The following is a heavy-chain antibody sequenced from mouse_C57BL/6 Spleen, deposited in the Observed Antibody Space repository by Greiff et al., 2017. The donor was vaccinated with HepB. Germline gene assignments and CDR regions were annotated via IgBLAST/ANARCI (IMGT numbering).Heavy chain of an antibody. D-gene: IGHD1-1*01. CDR1: GFTFSSYA. V-gene: IGHV5-9-1*02. Sequence: EVMLVESGEGLVKPGGSLKLSCAASGFTFSSYAMSWVRQTPEKRLEWVAYISSGGDYIYYADTVKGRFTISRDNARNTLYLQMSSLKSEDTAMYYWTRITTVVATERLFDYWGQGTTLTVSS. CDR2: ISSGGDYI. J-gene: IGHJ2*01. CDR3: TRITTVVATERLFDY.